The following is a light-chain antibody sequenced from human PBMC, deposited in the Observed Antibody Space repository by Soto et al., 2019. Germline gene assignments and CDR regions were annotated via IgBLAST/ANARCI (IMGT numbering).Light chain of an antibody. CDR3: HKYYSFPRT. Sequence: DIQMYQSPSTVSASVGDSVTITCRASQSISSLLAWYQHKPGKAPKFLIYKASSLQSGVPSRFSGSGSGTEFTLTITSLQPDDFATYYCHKYYSFPRTFGQGTKVDIK. CDR1: QSISSL. CDR2: KAS. J-gene: IGKJ1*01. V-gene: IGKV1-5*03.